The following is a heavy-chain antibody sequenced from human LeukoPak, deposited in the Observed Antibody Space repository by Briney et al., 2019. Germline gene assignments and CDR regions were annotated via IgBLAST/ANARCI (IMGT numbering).Heavy chain of an antibody. D-gene: IGHD6-13*01. CDR2: IWYDGSNK. Sequence: GGSLRLSCAASGFTFSSYGMHWVRQAPGKGLEWVAVIWYDGSNKYYADSVKGRFTISRDNSKNTLYLQMNSLRAEDTAVYYCAKISIAAAGSASDAFDIWGQGTMVTVSS. CDR3: AKISIAAAGSASDAFDI. CDR1: GFTFSSYG. J-gene: IGHJ3*02. V-gene: IGHV3-33*06.